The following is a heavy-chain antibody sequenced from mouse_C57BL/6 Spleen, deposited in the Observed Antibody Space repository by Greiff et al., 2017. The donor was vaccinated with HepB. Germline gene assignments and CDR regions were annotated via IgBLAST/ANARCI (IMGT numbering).Heavy chain of an antibody. J-gene: IGHJ2*01. CDR2: IDPANGNT. CDR1: GFNIKNTY. CDR3: ARWYYYGSSYFDY. V-gene: IGHV14-3*01. D-gene: IGHD1-1*01. Sequence: VQLQQSVAELVRPGASVKLSCTASGFNIKNTYVHWVKQRPEQGLEWIGRIDPANGNTKYAPKFQGKATITADTSSNTAYLQLSSLTSEDTAIYYCARWYYYGSSYFDYWGQGTTLTVSS.